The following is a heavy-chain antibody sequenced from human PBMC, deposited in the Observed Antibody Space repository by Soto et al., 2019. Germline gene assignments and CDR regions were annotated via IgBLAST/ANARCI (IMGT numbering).Heavy chain of an antibody. Sequence: QVQLQESGPGLVKPSQTLSLTCTVSGASISGGDYYWTWIRQPPGKGLEWIGSIYYTGNTYSNPSLDSRRSISVAPSNNQFALRLTSVTAPDTAISYCARAAYDSSAYYLDYWGQGTLVTVSS. J-gene: IGHJ4*02. D-gene: IGHD3-22*01. CDR1: GASISGGDYY. CDR3: ARAAYDSSAYYLDY. V-gene: IGHV4-30-4*01. CDR2: IYYTGNT.